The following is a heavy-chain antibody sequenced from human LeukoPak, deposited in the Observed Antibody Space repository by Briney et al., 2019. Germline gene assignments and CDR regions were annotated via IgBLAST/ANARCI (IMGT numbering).Heavy chain of an antibody. CDR2: IYPGDSRT. V-gene: IGHV5-51*01. CDR3: ACRDLTSTWSYP. Sequence: GESLKISCKGTGYSFRSYWIGWVRQMPGKGMEWMGVIYPGDSRTRYNPPLQGQVTISVEKSINTAYLEWVSLKASDTAMYYCACRDLTSTWSYPWGQGTLVTVSS. CDR1: GYSFRSYW. J-gene: IGHJ5*02. D-gene: IGHD2-2*01.